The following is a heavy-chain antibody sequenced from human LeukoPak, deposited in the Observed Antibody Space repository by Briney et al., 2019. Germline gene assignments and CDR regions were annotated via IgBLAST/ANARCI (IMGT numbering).Heavy chain of an antibody. V-gene: IGHV1-2*02. D-gene: IGHD7-27*01. Sequence: ASVKVSCEAAGYTFTGYYMHWVRQAPGQGLEWMGWINPNSGGTNYAQKFQGRVTMTRDTSISTAYMELSRLRSDDTAVYYCARGRAGEPFDYWGQGTLVPVSS. CDR1: GYTFTGYY. CDR3: ARGRAGEPFDY. J-gene: IGHJ4*02. CDR2: INPNSGGT.